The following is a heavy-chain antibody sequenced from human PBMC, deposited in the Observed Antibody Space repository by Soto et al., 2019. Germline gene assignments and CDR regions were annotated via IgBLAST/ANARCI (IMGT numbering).Heavy chain of an antibody. V-gene: IGHV4-59*08. CDR3: ASRYGGSIDY. J-gene: IGHJ4*02. CDR1: GGSISSYY. Sequence: QVQLQESGPGLVKPSETLSLTCTVSGGSISSYYWSWIRQPPGKGLEWIGYIYYSGSTNYNPSLMSRVTRPVDTSKNQFSLKLSSVPAAVTAVYYCASRYGGSIDYWGQGTLVTVSS. D-gene: IGHD2-15*01. CDR2: IYYSGST.